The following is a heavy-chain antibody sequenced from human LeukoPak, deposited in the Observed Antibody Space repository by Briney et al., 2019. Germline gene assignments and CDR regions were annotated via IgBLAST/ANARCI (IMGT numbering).Heavy chain of an antibody. V-gene: IGHV3-74*01. D-gene: IGHD6-6*01. J-gene: IGHJ4*02. CDR2: INSHGSTT. CDR3: ARGLSGYASSLGY. CDR1: GFTFSSYW. Sequence: GGSLRLSCAASGFTFSSYWMHWVRQPPGKGLVWVSCINSHGSTTSYADSVRGRFSISRDNAKNTLYLQMNSLRAEDTAVYYCARGLSGYASSLGYWGQGTLVTVSA.